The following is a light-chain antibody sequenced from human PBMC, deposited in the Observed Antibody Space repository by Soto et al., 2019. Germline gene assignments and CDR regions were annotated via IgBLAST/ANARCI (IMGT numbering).Light chain of an antibody. CDR2: AAS. CDR3: QNYNSAPWT. Sequence: DIQMTQSPSSLSAFVGDRVTITCRASQGSSNYLAWYQQKPGKVPKLLIYAASTLQSGVPSRFSGSGSGTDFTLTISTLQPEDVATYYCQNYNSAPWTFGQGTKVELK. CDR1: QGSSNY. J-gene: IGKJ1*01. V-gene: IGKV1-27*01.